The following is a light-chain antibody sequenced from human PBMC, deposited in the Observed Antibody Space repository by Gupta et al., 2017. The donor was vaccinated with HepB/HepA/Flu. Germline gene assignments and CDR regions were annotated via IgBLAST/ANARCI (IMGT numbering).Light chain of an antibody. CDR3: CSDASTTVV. CDR2: EVN. V-gene: IGLV2-23*02. J-gene: IGLJ2*01. CDR1: RSDVGSYNL. Sequence: QSALTQPASVSGSPGQSITISCTGTRSDVGSYNLVSWYQQHPGKAPKLMIYEVNKWTAGVSNRFSGSKSGSTASLTISGRQAEDEADYYCCSDASTTVVFGGGTKLTVL.